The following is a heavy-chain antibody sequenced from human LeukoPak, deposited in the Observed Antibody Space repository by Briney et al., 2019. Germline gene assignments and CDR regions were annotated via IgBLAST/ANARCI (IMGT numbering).Heavy chain of an antibody. CDR3: ARAINFDWLLIPYYYYMDV. D-gene: IGHD3-9*01. J-gene: IGHJ6*03. CDR1: GYTFTSYG. V-gene: IGHV1-18*01. Sequence: GATVKVSCKASGYTFTSYGISWVRQAPGQGLEWMGWISAYNGNTNYAQKLQGRVTMTTDTSTSTAYMELRSLRSDDTAVYYCARAINFDWLLIPYYYYMDVWGKGTTVTVSS. CDR2: ISAYNGNT.